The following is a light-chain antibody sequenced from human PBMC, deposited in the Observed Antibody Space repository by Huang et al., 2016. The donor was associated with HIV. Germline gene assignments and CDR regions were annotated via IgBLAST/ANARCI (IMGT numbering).Light chain of an antibody. CDR1: QSLIHSNGNTY. J-gene: IGKJ4*01. CDR2: QVS. CDR3: MQGTHLFT. V-gene: IGKV2-30*02. Sequence: VVLTQSPLYLSVTLGQPASISCRSSQSLIHSNGNTYLNWFQQRPGQPPRRLISQVSRRDSGVPDRFSGSGSGTDFTLKISRVEAEDVGVYYCMQGTHLFTFGGGTRVDIK.